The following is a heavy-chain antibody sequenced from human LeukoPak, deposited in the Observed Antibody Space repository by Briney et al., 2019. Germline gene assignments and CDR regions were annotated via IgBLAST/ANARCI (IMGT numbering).Heavy chain of an antibody. Sequence: GGSLRLSCAASGFTFDDYAMHWVRQAPGKGLEWVSGISWNSGSIGYADSVKSRFTISRDNAKNSLYLQMNSLRAEDTAVYYCARVGRGTFSSSWYFSEGAIQSGFDYWGQGTLVTVSS. CDR1: GFTFDDYA. V-gene: IGHV3-9*01. CDR3: ARVGRGTFSSSWYFSEGAIQSGFDY. D-gene: IGHD6-13*01. CDR2: ISWNSGSI. J-gene: IGHJ4*02.